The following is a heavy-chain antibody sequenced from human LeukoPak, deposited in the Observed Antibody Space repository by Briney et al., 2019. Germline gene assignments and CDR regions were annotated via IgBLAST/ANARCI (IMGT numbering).Heavy chain of an antibody. Sequence: GGSLRLSCAASGFTFSSYGMHWVRQAPGKGLEWVAVIWYDGSNKYYADSVKGRFTISRDNSKNTLYLQMNSLRAEDTAVYYCASSNWNDESLSDYWGQGTLATVSS. CDR2: IWYDGSNK. D-gene: IGHD1-20*01. V-gene: IGHV3-33*01. CDR1: GFTFSSYG. J-gene: IGHJ4*02. CDR3: ASSNWNDESLSDY.